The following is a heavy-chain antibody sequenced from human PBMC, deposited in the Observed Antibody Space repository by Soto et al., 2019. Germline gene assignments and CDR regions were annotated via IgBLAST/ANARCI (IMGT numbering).Heavy chain of an antibody. CDR3: AVGRVQPQGAGYYYYGMDV. CDR1: GGSISSSSYY. Sequence: PSETLSLTCTVSGGSISSSSYYWGWIRQPPGKGLEWIGSIYYSGSTYYNPSLKSRVTISVDTSKNQFSLKLSSVTAADTAVYYCAVGRVQPQGAGYYYYGMDVWGQGTTVTVSS. V-gene: IGHV4-39*01. CDR2: IYYSGST. D-gene: IGHD6-13*01. J-gene: IGHJ6*02.